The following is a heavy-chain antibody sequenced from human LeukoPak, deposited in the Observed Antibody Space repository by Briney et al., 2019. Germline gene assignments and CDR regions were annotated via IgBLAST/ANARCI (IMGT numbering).Heavy chain of an antibody. CDR3: ARDERANYYDSSGHH. CDR1: GYTFSSYW. J-gene: IGHJ5*02. V-gene: IGHV3-74*01. D-gene: IGHD3-22*01. CDR2: IDTDGSIT. Sequence: GGSLRLSCAASGYTFSSYWMHWVRQAPGKGLVWVSRIDTDGSITSYADSVKDRFTISRDNAKNTLYLQMNSLRAEDTAVYYCARDERANYYDSSGHHWGQGTLVTVSS.